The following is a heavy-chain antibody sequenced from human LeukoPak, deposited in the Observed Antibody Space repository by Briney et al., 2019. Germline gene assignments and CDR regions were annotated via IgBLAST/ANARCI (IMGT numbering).Heavy chain of an antibody. CDR3: ARDSRVTGEHPAHEYYFDY. Sequence: ASVKVSCKASGYTFTSYGISWVRQAPGQGLEWMGWISAYNGNTNYAQKLQGRVTMTTDTSTSTAYMELRSLRSDDTAVYYCARDSRVTGEHPAHEYYFDYWGQGTLVTVSS. J-gene: IGHJ4*02. CDR2: ISAYNGNT. V-gene: IGHV1-18*01. CDR1: GYTFTSYG. D-gene: IGHD7-27*01.